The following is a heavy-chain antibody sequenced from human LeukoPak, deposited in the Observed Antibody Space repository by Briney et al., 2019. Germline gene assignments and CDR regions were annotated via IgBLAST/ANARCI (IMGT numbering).Heavy chain of an antibody. D-gene: IGHD3-22*01. CDR3: ARADSQYPDAFDI. J-gene: IGHJ3*02. CDR2: INSDGSST. V-gene: IGHV3-74*01. Sequence: GGSLRLSCAASGFTFSSYWMHWVRQAPGKGLVWVSRINSDGSSTSYADSVKGRFTISRDNSKNTLYLQMNSLRAEDTAVYYCARADSQYPDAFDIWGQGTMVTVSS. CDR1: GFTFSSYW.